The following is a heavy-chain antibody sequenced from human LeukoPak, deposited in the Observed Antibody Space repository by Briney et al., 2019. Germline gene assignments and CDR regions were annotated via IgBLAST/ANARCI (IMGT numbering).Heavy chain of an antibody. Sequence: GGSLRLSCAASGFTFSDYYMSWLRQAPGKGLEWVSYISSSGSTIYYADSVEGRFTISRDNAKNSLYLQMNSLRAEDTAVYYCARAEGRTSVYFDYWGQGTLVTVSS. J-gene: IGHJ4*02. CDR3: ARAEGRTSVYFDY. V-gene: IGHV3-11*01. CDR2: ISSSGSTI. D-gene: IGHD1-14*01. CDR1: GFTFSDYY.